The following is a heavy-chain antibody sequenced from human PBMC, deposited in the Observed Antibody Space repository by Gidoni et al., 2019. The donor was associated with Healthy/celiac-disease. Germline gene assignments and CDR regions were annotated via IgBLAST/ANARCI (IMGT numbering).Heavy chain of an antibody. CDR2: IYYSGST. CDR3: ARGGRSGAISHGSFDI. D-gene: IGHD3-16*01. CDR1: GGSISSGDYY. J-gene: IGHJ3*02. V-gene: IGHV4-30-4*08. Sequence: QVQLQASGPGLVKPSQTLSLTCTVSGGSISSGDYYWSWIRQPPGKGLELIGYIYYSGSTYYNPSLKSRVTISVDTSKNQFSLKRSSVTAADTAVYYCARGGRSGAISHGSFDIWGQGTMVTVSS.